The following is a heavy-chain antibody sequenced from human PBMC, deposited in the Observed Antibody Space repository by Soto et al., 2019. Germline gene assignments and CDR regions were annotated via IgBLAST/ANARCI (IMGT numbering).Heavy chain of an antibody. CDR3: ARVDIVVVVAAVRSWYFDL. Sequence: QVQLQESGPGLVKPSQTLSLTCTVSGGSISSGGYYWSWIRQHPGKGLEWIGYIYYSGSTYYNPSLKSRVTISVDTSENQFSLKLSSVTAADTAVYYCARVDIVVVVAAVRSWYFDLWGRGTLVTVSS. V-gene: IGHV4-31*03. CDR2: IYYSGST. D-gene: IGHD2-15*01. J-gene: IGHJ2*01. CDR1: GGSISSGGYY.